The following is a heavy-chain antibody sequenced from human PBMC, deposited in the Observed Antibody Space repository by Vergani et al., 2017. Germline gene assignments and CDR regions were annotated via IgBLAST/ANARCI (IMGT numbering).Heavy chain of an antibody. J-gene: IGHJ4*02. CDR1: GYSISSGYY. V-gene: IGHV4-38-2*01. CDR2: IYHSGST. CDR3: ARLGFGATVDY. D-gene: IGHD1-26*01. Sequence: QVQLQESGPGLVKPSETLSLTCAVSGYSISSGYYWGWIRQPPGKGLEWIGSIYHSGSTYYNPSLKSRVTISVDTSKNQFSLKLSSVTAADTAVYYCARLGFGATVDYWGQGTLVTVSS.